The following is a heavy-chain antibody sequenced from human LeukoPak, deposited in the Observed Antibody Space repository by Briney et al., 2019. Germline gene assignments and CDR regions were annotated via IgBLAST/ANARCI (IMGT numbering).Heavy chain of an antibody. Sequence: ASVKVSCKASRYTFTGYYMHWVRQAPRQGLEWMGWINPNSGGTNYAQKFQGRVTMTRDTSISTAYMELSRLRSDDTAVYYCATYYDSSGYYPYWGQGTLVTVSS. J-gene: IGHJ4*02. D-gene: IGHD3-22*01. CDR1: RYTFTGYY. V-gene: IGHV1-2*02. CDR2: INPNSGGT. CDR3: ATYYDSSGYYPY.